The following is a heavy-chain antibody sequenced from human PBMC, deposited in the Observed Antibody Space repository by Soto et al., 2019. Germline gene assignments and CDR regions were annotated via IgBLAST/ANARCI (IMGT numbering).Heavy chain of an antibody. CDR3: ARDQCTGGTCYWWFDY. J-gene: IGHJ4*02. Sequence: APVKPSSKTCGYRISTYCSSWLRQETGQGLEWMGRISVYNGNTNYAQKFQGRVTMTTDTSTSTAYMELRSLRSDDSAFYYCARDQCTGGTCYWWFDYWGQGTLGTVSS. CDR2: ISVYNGNT. D-gene: IGHD2-8*02. CDR1: GYRISTYC. V-gene: IGHV1-18*01.